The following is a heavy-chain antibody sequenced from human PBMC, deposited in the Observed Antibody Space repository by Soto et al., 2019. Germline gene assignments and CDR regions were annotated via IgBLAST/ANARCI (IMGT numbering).Heavy chain of an antibody. J-gene: IGHJ4*02. CDR1: GFTFSSYA. V-gene: IGHV3-23*01. CDR2: ISGSGGST. D-gene: IGHD3-9*01. CDR3: AKDHYDILTGYYPLFDY. Sequence: GSLRLSCAASGFTFSSYAMSWVRQAPGKGLEWVSAISGSGGSTYYADSVKGRFTISRDNSKNTLYLQMNSLRAEDTAVYYCAKDHYDILTGYYPLFDYWGQGTLVTVSS.